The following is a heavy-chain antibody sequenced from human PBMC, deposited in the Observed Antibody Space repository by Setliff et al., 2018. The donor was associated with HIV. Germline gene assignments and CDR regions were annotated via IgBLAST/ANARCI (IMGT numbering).Heavy chain of an antibody. CDR1: GFTFSNFW. Sequence: PGGSLRLSCATSGFTFSNFWMTWVRQAPGKGLEWVANIKEDGSETFYVDSVKGRFTMSRDNAKNLVYLEMSSLKVEDTAVYYCARDATRGGDFDFWGQGTLVTVSS. V-gene: IGHV3-7*01. CDR3: ARDATRGGDFDF. J-gene: IGHJ4*02. CDR2: IKEDGSET. D-gene: IGHD1-26*01.